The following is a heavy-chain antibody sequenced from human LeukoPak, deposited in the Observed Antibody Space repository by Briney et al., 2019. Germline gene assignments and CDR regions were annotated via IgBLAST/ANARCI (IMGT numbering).Heavy chain of an antibody. Sequence: GGSLRLSCAASGFTFSSYSMNWVRQAPGKGLEWVSSISSSSSSVYYADSVKGRFTISRDNAKNSLYLQMNSLRAEDTAVYYCARVPAYGSGRSVGYWGQGTLVTVSS. D-gene: IGHD2-2*01. V-gene: IGHV3-21*01. J-gene: IGHJ4*02. CDR3: ARVPAYGSGRSVGY. CDR1: GFTFSSYS. CDR2: ISSSSSSV.